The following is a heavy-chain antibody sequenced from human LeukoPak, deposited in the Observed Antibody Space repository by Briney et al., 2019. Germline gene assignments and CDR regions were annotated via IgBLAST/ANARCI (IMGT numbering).Heavy chain of an antibody. D-gene: IGHD2-15*01. CDR2: ISSSGSTI. J-gene: IGHJ5*02. CDR3: AISQPGGSCFGS. Sequence: GGSLRLSCAASGFTFSSYEMNWVRQAPGKGLEWVSYISSSGSTIYYADSVKGRFTISRDNAKNSLYLQMNSLRAEDTAVYYCAISQPGGSCFGSWGQGTLVTVSS. CDR1: GFTFSSYE. V-gene: IGHV3-48*03.